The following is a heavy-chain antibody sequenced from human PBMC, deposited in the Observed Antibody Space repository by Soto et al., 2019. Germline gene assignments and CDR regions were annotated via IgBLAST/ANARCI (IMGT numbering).Heavy chain of an antibody. CDR2: ISGSGGST. CDR3: AKRTDEYYDFWSGYYTGYYYYGMDV. J-gene: IGHJ6*02. D-gene: IGHD3-3*01. CDR1: GFTFSSYA. Sequence: EVQLLESGGGLVQPGGSLRLSCAASGFTFSSYAMSWVRQAPGKGLEWVSAISGSGGSTYYADSVKGPFTISRDNSKNTLYLQMNSLRAEDTAVYYCAKRTDEYYDFWSGYYTGYYYYGMDVWGQGTTVTVSS. V-gene: IGHV3-23*01.